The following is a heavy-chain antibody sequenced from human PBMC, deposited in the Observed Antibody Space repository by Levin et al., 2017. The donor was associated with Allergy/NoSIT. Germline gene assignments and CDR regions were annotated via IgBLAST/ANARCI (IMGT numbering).Heavy chain of an antibody. Sequence: LAGGSLRLSCAASGFTFSSYAMSWVRQAPGKGLEWVSAISGSGGSTYYADSVKGRFTISRDNSKNTLYLQMNSLSAEATAVYYCAKDLRCGYSGSYYFDSWGQGTLVTVSS. CDR2: ISGSGGST. J-gene: IGHJ4*02. CDR3: AKDLRCGYSGSYYFDS. D-gene: IGHD1-26*01. V-gene: IGHV3-23*01. CDR1: GFTFSSYA.